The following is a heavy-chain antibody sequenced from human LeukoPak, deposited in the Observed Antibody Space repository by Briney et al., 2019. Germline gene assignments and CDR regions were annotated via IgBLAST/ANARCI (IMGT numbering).Heavy chain of an antibody. Sequence: GGSLRLSCAASGFTFSSYGMHWLRQAPGKGLEWVAVIWYDGSNTYYADSVKGRFTISRDNSKNTLYLQMNSLRAEDTAVYYCAKSGIAVAGTHDYFDYWGQGTLVTVSS. CDR3: AKSGIAVAGTHDYFDY. CDR1: GFTFSSYG. CDR2: IWYDGSNT. D-gene: IGHD6-19*01. J-gene: IGHJ4*02. V-gene: IGHV3-33*06.